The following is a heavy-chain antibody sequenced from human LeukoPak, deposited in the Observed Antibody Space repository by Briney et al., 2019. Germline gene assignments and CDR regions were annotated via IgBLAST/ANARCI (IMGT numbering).Heavy chain of an antibody. J-gene: IGHJ3*02. Sequence: SETLSLTCTVSGGAISSYYWSWIRQPPGQGLGWIGYIYYSGSTNYNPSLKSRVTISVDTSKNQFSLKLSSVTAADTAVYYCARAGRTHAFDIWGQGTMVTVSS. D-gene: IGHD2-15*01. CDR2: IYYSGST. CDR1: GGAISSYY. V-gene: IGHV4-59*01. CDR3: ARAGRTHAFDI.